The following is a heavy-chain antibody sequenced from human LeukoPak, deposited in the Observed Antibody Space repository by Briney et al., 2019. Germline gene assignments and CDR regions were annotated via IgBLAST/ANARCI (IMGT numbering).Heavy chain of an antibody. CDR2: ISAYNGNT. CDR3: ARGDRGGPKGG. V-gene: IGHV1-18*04. Sequence: ASVKVSCKASGYTFTGYYMHWVRQAPGQGLEWMGWISAYNGNTSYAQKLQGRVTMTTDTSTSTAYMELRSLRSDDTAVYYCARGDRGGPKGGWGQGTLVTVSS. J-gene: IGHJ4*02. CDR1: GYTFTGYY. D-gene: IGHD3-16*01.